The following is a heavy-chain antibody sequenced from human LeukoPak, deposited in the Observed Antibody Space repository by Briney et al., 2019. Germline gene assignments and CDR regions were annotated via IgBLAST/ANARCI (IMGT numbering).Heavy chain of an antibody. V-gene: IGHV4-59*12. D-gene: IGHD1-1*01. CDR1: GVSISSYY. CDR3: ARGRVSSSTWYSTYYYYFYMDV. CDR2: IYYSGST. J-gene: IGHJ6*03. Sequence: SETLSLTCTVSGVSISSYYWSWLRQPPGKGLEWFGYIYYSGSTNYNPSLKSRVTMSVDTSKNQFSLKLSSVTAADTAVYFCARGRVSSSTWYSTYYYYFYMDVWGKGTTVTVSS.